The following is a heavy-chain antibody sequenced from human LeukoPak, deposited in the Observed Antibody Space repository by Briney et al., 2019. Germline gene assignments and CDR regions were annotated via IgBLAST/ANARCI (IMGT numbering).Heavy chain of an antibody. D-gene: IGHD1-26*01. CDR2: ISYNGNIV. CDR3: AREEEGELPDY. V-gene: IGHV3-30*03. J-gene: IGHJ4*02. Sequence: GRSLRLSCAASGFPFSGYAMHWVRQAPGKGLEWVAIISYNGNIVHYAGSVRGRFTVSRDNSKNTLYLQMNSLRTDDTARYFCAREEEGELPDYWGQGTLVTVSS. CDR1: GFPFSGYA.